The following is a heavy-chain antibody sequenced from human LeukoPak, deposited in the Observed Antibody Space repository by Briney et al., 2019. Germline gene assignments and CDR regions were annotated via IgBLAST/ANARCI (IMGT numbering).Heavy chain of an antibody. D-gene: IGHD3-22*01. CDR1: GYTFSDFS. CDR3: VRLRRNNDRSGYYYYYDY. Sequence: KPGGSLTPSCAASGYTFSDFSVNWVRQAPGKGLEWVSSISVRSNYRYYADSVRGRFTISRDDARDSLFLQMNSLRAEDTAVYFCVRLRRNNDRSGYYYYYDYWGQGTLVTVSP. V-gene: IGHV3-21*01. J-gene: IGHJ4*02. CDR2: ISVRSNYR.